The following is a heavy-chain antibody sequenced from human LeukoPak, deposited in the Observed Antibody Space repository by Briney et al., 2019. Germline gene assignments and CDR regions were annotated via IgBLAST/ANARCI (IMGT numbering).Heavy chain of an antibody. D-gene: IGHD3/OR15-3a*01. V-gene: IGHV3-7*01. CDR2: MNLDGSEK. J-gene: IGHJ4*02. Sequence: GSLRLSCAASGFTFSSYWMTWVRQAPGKGLEWVANMNLDGSEKYYVDSVKGRFTISRDNAKNSLYLQMNSLTAEDTAIYYCARDDGFSCYSYWGQGILVTVSS. CDR3: ARDDGFSCYSY. CDR1: GFTFSSYW.